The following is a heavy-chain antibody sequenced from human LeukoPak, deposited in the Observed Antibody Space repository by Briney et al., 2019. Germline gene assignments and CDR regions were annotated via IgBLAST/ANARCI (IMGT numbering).Heavy chain of an antibody. CDR2: ISGSGAGT. CDR3: AKMVREFYTISYYFDY. J-gene: IGHJ4*02. CDR1: GFTFSSYA. D-gene: IGHD2-8*01. Sequence: PRGSPRLSCAVSGFTFSSYAMNWVRQAPGKGLEWVSGISGSGAGTYYADSVKGRFTISRDNSKNTLYLQMNSLRAEDTAVYYCAKMVREFYTISYYFDYWGQGTLVTVSS. V-gene: IGHV3-23*01.